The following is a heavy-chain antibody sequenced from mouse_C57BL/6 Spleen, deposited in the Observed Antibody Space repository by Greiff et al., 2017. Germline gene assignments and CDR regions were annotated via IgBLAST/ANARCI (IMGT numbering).Heavy chain of an antibody. V-gene: IGHV5-16*01. CDR2: INYDGSST. CDR1: GFTFSDYY. D-gene: IGHD3-2*02. J-gene: IGHJ2*01. Sequence: EVKVVESEGGLVQPGSSMKLSCTASGFTFSDYYMAWVRQVPEKGLEWVANINYDGSSTYYLDSLKSRFIISRDNAKNILYLQMSSLKSEDTATYYCARGRGWVFDYWGQGTTLTVSS. CDR3: ARGRGWVFDY.